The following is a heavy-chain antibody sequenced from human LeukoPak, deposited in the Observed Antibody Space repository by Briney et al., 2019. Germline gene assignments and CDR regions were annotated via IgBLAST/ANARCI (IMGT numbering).Heavy chain of an antibody. Sequence: GGSLRLSCAAYGFTFSSYGMHWVRQAPGKGLEWVAFIRYDGSNKYYADSVKGRFTISRDNSKNTLYLQMNSLRAEDTAVYYCAKDKTPYNRNDAPFDYWGQGTLVTVSS. V-gene: IGHV3-30*02. D-gene: IGHD1-1*01. J-gene: IGHJ4*02. CDR3: AKDKTPYNRNDAPFDY. CDR2: IRYDGSNK. CDR1: GFTFSSYG.